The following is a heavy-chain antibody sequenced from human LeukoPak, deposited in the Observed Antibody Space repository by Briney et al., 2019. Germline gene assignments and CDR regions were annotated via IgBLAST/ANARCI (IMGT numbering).Heavy chain of an antibody. V-gene: IGHV1-69*04. CDR1: GGTFSSYT. CDR3: AKDPGTPPSTSFPRPRYRAFDI. J-gene: IGHJ3*02. D-gene: IGHD2-2*01. CDR2: IIPILGIA. Sequence: SVKVSCKASGGTFSSYTISWVRQAPGQGLEWMGRIIPILGIANYAQKFQGRVTITADKSTSTAYMELSSLRSEDTAVYYCAKDPGTPPSTSFPRPRYRAFDIWGQGTMVTVSS.